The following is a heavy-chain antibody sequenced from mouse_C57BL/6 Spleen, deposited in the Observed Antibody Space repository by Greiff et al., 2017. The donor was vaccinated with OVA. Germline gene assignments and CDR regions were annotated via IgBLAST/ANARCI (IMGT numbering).Heavy chain of an antibody. V-gene: IGHV1-74*01. Sequence: VQLQQPGAELVKPGASVKVSCKASGYTFTSYWMHWVKQRPGQGLEWIGRIHPSDSDTNYNQKFKGKATLTVDKSSSTAYMQLSSLTSEHSAVYYGAIGSDCYGSSYFYAMDYWGQGTSVTVSS. CDR2: IHPSDSDT. CDR3: AIGSDCYGSSYFYAMDY. D-gene: IGHD1-1*01. CDR1: GYTFTSYW. J-gene: IGHJ4*01.